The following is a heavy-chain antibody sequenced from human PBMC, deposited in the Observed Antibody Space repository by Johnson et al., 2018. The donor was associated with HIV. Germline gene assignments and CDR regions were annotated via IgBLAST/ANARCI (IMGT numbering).Heavy chain of an antibody. CDR1: GFTFSNYA. CDR2: ISGSGHLI. J-gene: IGHJ3*01. D-gene: IGHD1-1*01. V-gene: IGHV3-23*01. CDR3: AKDRHNDWNPPFLAFDV. Sequence: EVQLLESGGGFVQPGGSLRLSCAASGFTFSNYAMTWVRQAPGKGLEWVSTISGSGHLIYYADSVKGRFTISRDNSRNTLYLQMNSLRAGDTALYYCAKDRHNDWNPPFLAFDVWGHGTLVTVSS.